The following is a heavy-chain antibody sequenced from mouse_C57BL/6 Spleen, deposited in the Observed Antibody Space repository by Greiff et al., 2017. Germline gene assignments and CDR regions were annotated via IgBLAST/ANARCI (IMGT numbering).Heavy chain of an antibody. CDR3: ARIGLTTVVATDY. D-gene: IGHD1-1*01. Sequence: QVQLQQPGAELVKPGASVKMSCKASGYTFTSYWITWVKQRPGQGLEWIGDIYPGSGSTNYNEKFKSKATLTVDTSSSTAYMQLSSLTSEDSAVYYGARIGLTTVVATDYWGQGTTLTVSS. J-gene: IGHJ2*01. CDR2: IYPGSGST. CDR1: GYTFTSYW. V-gene: IGHV1-55*01.